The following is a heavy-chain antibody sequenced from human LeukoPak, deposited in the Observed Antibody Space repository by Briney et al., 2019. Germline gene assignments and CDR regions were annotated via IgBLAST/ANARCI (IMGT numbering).Heavy chain of an antibody. CDR2: IIPIFGTA. J-gene: IGHJ4*02. V-gene: IGHV1-69*01. CDR1: GDTFSSYA. Sequence: SVKVSCKASGDTFSSYAISWVRRAPGQGLEGMGGIIPIFGTADYAQKFQGRVTITADESTSTAYMELSSLRSEDTAVYYCARVGDYGSGSYFFDYWGQGTLVTVSS. CDR3: ARVGDYGSGSYFFDY. D-gene: IGHD3-10*01.